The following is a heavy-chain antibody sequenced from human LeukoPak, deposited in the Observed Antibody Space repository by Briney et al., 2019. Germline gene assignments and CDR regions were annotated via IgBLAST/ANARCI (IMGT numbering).Heavy chain of an antibody. J-gene: IGHJ4*02. CDR3: ARQTGSGLFILP. D-gene: IGHD3/OR15-3a*01. Sequence: SETLSLTCAVYGGSFSGYYWSWIRQPPGKGLEWIGEINHSGSTNYNPPLKSRVTISVDTSKNQFSLKLSSVTAADTAVYYCARQTGSGLFILPGGQGTLVTVSS. CDR2: INHSGST. CDR1: GGSFSGYY. V-gene: IGHV4-34*01.